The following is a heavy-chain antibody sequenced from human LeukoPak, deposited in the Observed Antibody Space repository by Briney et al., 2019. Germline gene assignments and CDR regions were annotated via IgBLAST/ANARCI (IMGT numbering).Heavy chain of an antibody. CDR2: INHSGST. J-gene: IGHJ4*02. Sequence: PSETLSLTCAVYGGSFSGYYWSWIRQPPGKGLEWIGEINHSGSTNYNPSLKSRVTISVDTSKNQFSLKLSSVTAADTAVDYCARIRGWHTGFDYWGQGTLVTVSS. CDR1: GGSFSGYY. D-gene: IGHD6-19*01. V-gene: IGHV4-34*01. CDR3: ARIRGWHTGFDY.